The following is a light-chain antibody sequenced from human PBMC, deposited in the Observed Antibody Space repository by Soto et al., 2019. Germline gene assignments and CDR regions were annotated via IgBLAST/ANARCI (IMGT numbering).Light chain of an antibody. CDR3: QQYNSYSMT. CDR1: QTISSW. J-gene: IGKJ1*01. V-gene: IGKV1-5*01. CDR2: DAS. Sequence: DIQMTQSPSTLSASVGDRVTITCRASQTISSWLAWYQQKPGKAPNLLIYDASTLERGVPSRFSGSGSGTEFTLTISSLQPDDFATYYCQQYNSYSMTFGQGTKVDIK.